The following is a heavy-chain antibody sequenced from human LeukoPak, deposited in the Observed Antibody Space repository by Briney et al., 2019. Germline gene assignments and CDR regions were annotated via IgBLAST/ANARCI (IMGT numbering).Heavy chain of an antibody. V-gene: IGHV6-1*01. CDR3: TGAGGSFRFPPDASDV. CDR2: TYYRSKWYN. D-gene: IGHD3-16*02. Sequence: SQTLSLTCAISGDSVSSDSAAWSWIRQSPSGGLEWLGRTYYRSKWYNDYAVSVKSRITINPDTSRNQFSLHLRSVTPEDTAVYYCTGAGGSFRFPPDASDVWGQGTRVTVSS. J-gene: IGHJ3*01. CDR1: GDSVSSDSAA.